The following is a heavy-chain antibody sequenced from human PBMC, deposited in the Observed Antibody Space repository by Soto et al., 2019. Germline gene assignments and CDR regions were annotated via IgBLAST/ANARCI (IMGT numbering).Heavy chain of an antibody. CDR3: IYTTSSHGN. V-gene: IGHV3-7*01. Sequence: EVQLVESGGGLVQPGGSLKLSCAASGCTLSGYWMNWVRQAPGKGLEWVANIKQDGSEKYYVDSVRGRFTISRDNARNLLYLEMNSLRAEDTAVYYCIYTTSSHGNWGQGPLVSVSS. D-gene: IGHD2-2*01. CDR1: GCTLSGYW. CDR2: IKQDGSEK. J-gene: IGHJ4*02.